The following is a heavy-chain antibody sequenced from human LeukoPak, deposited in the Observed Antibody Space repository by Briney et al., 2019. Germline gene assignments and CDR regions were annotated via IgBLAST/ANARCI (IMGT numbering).Heavy chain of an antibody. D-gene: IGHD2-15*01. CDR2: VYHSGST. CDR3: ARRPPPGGSRYFCAFDI. J-gene: IGHJ3*02. V-gene: IGHV4-38-2*01. Sequence: PSETLSLTCAVSGYSISSGYYWGWIGQPPGKGLEWIGSVYHSGSTYDNQSLKIRATISVDTSNNQYSMKLSYVTAADTAVYYCARRPPPGGSRYFCAFDIWGQGTMVAVSS. CDR1: GYSISSGYY.